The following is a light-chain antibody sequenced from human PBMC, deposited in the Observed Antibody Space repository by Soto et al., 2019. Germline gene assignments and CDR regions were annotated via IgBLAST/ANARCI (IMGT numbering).Light chain of an antibody. J-gene: IGLJ2*01. V-gene: IGLV2-8*01. CDR1: NSDVGNYNY. Sequence: QSALTQPPSASGSPGQSVTISCTGTNSDVGNYNYVSWYQQHPGKAPKLIIYEVSKRPSGVPDRFSGSKSGNTASLTVSGLQTEDEADYFCSSYGGINKSVLFGGGTKLTVL. CDR3: SSYGGINKSVL. CDR2: EVS.